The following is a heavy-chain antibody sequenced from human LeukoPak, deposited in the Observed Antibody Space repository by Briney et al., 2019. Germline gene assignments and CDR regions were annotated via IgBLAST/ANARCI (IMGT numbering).Heavy chain of an antibody. CDR1: GGSISSGDYY. J-gene: IGHJ3*02. D-gene: IGHD3-3*01. Sequence: SETLSLTCTVSGGSISSGDYYWSWIRQPPGKGLEWIGYIYYSGSTYYNPSLKSRVTISVDTSKNQLSLKLSSVTAADTAVYYCARHEVDDFGRALDAFDIWGQGTMVTVSS. CDR3: ARHEVDDFGRALDAFDI. V-gene: IGHV4-30-4*01. CDR2: IYYSGST.